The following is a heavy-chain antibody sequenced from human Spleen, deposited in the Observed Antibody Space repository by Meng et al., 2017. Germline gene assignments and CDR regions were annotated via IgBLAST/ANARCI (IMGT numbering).Heavy chain of an antibody. CDR1: GYNFTDFG. J-gene: IGHJ4*02. CDR2: VSGYNGNT. D-gene: IGHD3-10*01. Sequence: QVHLVQSGGEVKKPGASVKVSCKVFGYNFTDFGVSWVRQAPGQGLEWMGWVSGYNGNTGYAHRFQGRLTMTTDTSATTAYMELRNLRSDDTGVYYCARGTPGRRYAEYWGQGTLVTVSS. V-gene: IGHV1-18*01. CDR3: ARGTPGRRYAEY.